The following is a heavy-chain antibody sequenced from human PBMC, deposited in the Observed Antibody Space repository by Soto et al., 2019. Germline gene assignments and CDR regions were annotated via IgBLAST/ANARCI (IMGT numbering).Heavy chain of an antibody. CDR1: EFTFSNYA. V-gene: IGHV3-23*01. Sequence: GSLRLSCAASEFTFSNYAMSGVRQAPGKGLEWVSAISYGGGTTYYADSVKGRFTISRDNSKNTLYLQMNSLRAEDTAVYYCAKNPGYYYDSTGYHFDYWGQGT. J-gene: IGHJ4*02. D-gene: IGHD3-22*01. CDR2: ISYGGGTT. CDR3: AKNPGYYYDSTGYHFDY.